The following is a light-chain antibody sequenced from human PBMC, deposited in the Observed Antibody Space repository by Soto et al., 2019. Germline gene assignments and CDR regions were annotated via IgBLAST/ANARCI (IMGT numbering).Light chain of an antibody. V-gene: IGLV1-40*01. Sequence: QSVLTQPPSLSGAPGQNIIISCTGGGSNIGAGFDVHWYQQLPGTAPKLLIYGNTNRPSGVPDRFSGSKSGTSASLVITGLHAEDEADYYCQSYDTGLSGPVVFGGGTKLTVL. CDR1: GSNIGAGFD. CDR3: QSYDTGLSGPVV. J-gene: IGLJ2*01. CDR2: GNT.